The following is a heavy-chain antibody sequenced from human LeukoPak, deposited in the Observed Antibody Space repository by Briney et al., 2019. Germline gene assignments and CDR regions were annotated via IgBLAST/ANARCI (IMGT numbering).Heavy chain of an antibody. CDR2: ISYDGSNK. J-gene: IGHJ4*02. D-gene: IGHD2-21*01. Sequence: GGSLRLSCAASGFTFSSYAMHWVRQAPGKGLEWVAVISYDGSNKYYADSVKGRFTISRDNSKNTLYLQMNSLRAEDTAVYYCARGGAYCGGDCYRLDYWGQGTLVTVSS. CDR3: ARGGAYCGGDCYRLDY. V-gene: IGHV3-30-3*01. CDR1: GFTFSSYA.